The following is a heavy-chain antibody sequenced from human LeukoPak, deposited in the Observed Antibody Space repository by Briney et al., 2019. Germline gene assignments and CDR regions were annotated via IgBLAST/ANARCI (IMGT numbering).Heavy chain of an antibody. Sequence: ASVKVSCKASGYTFTSYGISWVRQAPGQGLEWMGIINPSGGSTSYAQKFQGRVTMTRDTSTSTVYMELSSLRSEDTAVYYCAREGRREQQLDHFDYWGQGTLVTVSS. J-gene: IGHJ4*02. CDR3: AREGRREQQLDHFDY. CDR1: GYTFTSYG. D-gene: IGHD6-13*01. V-gene: IGHV1-46*01. CDR2: INPSGGST.